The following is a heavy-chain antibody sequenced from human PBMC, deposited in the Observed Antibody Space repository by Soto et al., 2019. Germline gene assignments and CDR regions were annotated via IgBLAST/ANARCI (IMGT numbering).Heavy chain of an antibody. CDR2: ISYDGSNK. J-gene: IGHJ4*02. CDR1: GFTFSSYG. V-gene: IGHV3-30*18. Sequence: VGSLRLSCAASGFTFSSYGMHWVRQAPGKGLEWVAVISYDGSNKYYADSVKGRFTISRDNSKNTLYLQMNSLRAEDTAVYYCAKGGRLELLRSGTVHWGQGTLGTVSS. CDR3: AKGGRLELLRSGTVH. D-gene: IGHD1-26*01.